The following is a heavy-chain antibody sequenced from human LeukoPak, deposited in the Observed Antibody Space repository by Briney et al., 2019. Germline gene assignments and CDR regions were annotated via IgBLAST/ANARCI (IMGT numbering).Heavy chain of an antibody. CDR1: GGSISSYC. D-gene: IGHD3-10*01. CDR3: ARELYGSGSRPYYYYYYGMDV. Sequence: SETLSLTCTVSGGSISSYCWSWIRQPAGKGLEWIGRIYTSGSTNYNPSLKSRVTMSVDTSKNQFSLKLSSVTAADTAVYYCARELYGSGSRPYYYYYYGMDVWGQGTTVTVSS. V-gene: IGHV4-4*07. J-gene: IGHJ6*02. CDR2: IYTSGST.